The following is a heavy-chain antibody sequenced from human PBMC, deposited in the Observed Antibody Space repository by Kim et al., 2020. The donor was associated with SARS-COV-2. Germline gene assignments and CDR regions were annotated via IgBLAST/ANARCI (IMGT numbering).Heavy chain of an antibody. CDR2: FDPEDGET. D-gene: IGHD2-2*01. J-gene: IGHJ4*02. V-gene: IGHV1-24*01. Sequence: ASVKVSCKVSGYTLTELSMHWVRQAPGKGLEWMGGFDPEDGETIYAQKFQGRVTMTEDTSTDTAYMELSSLRSEDTAVYYCASGGYCSSTSCYALDYWGQGTLVTVSS. CDR3: ASGGYCSSTSCYALDY. CDR1: GYTLTELS.